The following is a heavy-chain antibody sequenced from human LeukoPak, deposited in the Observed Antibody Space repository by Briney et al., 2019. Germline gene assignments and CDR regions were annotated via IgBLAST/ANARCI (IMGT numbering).Heavy chain of an antibody. J-gene: IGHJ4*02. Sequence: GSLRLSCAASGFTFSSYGMSWVRQAPGKGLEWVSAISDSGGRTFYADSVKGRFTISRDDAKNTVYLQMNSLRAEDTAVYYCAGVFDYWGQGSLVTVSS. CDR1: GFTFSSYG. D-gene: IGHD2-8*01. V-gene: IGHV3-23*01. CDR3: AGVFDY. CDR2: ISDSGGRT.